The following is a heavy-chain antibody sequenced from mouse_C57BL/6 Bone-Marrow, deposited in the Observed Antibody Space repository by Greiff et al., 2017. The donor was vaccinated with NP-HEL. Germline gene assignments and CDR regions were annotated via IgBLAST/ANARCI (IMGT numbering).Heavy chain of an antibody. V-gene: IGHV1-64*01. D-gene: IGHD3-2*02. CDR1: GYTFTSYW. Sequence: VQLQQSGAELVKPGASVKLSCKASGYTFTSYWMHWVKQRPGQGLEWIGMIHPNSGSTNYNEKFKSKATLTVDKSSSTAYMQLSSLTSEDSAVYYCARAAQATVPYWGQGTLVTVSA. CDR3: ARAAQATVPY. CDR2: IHPNSGST. J-gene: IGHJ3*01.